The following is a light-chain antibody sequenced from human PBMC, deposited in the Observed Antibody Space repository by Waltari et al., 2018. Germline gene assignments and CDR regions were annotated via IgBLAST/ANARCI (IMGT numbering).Light chain of an antibody. CDR1: ENVNNY. V-gene: IGKV1-39*01. CDR3: QHNDGTPFT. J-gene: IGKJ3*01. Sequence: DIQMTQTPSSLSESVAVRVTSICRASENVNNYLRWYQQQPGKAPKIVIYKASIEQSEAPTRFSDSGSGTDYAFRIGCLQSKDVATYYGQHNDGTPFTFGPGTKLDIK. CDR2: KAS.